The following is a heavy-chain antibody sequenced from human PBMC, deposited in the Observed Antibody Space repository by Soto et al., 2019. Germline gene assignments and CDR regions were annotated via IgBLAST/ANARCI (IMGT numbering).Heavy chain of an antibody. CDR3: AKERESSSSVVIWDY. CDR2: ISWNSGTV. CDR1: GFTFDDYA. Sequence: EVQLVESGGALVQPGRSLRLSCAASGFTFDDYAMHWVRQAPGKGLEWVSSISWNSGTVGYADSVKGRFTISRDNAKNSLYLQMNSLRAEDTALYYCAKERESSSSVVIWDYWGQGTLVTFSS. V-gene: IGHV3-9*01. D-gene: IGHD6-6*01. J-gene: IGHJ4*02.